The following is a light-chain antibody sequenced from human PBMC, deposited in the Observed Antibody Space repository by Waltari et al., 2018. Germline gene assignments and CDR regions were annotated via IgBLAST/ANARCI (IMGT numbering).Light chain of an antibody. Sequence: QSVLTQPPSASGTPGQRVTIPCSGSSSNIGSNSVYWYQQLPGTAPKLRLYRKKRRASGGPDRFAGSETGTSASLAIRGVQSEDEADYYCAAWYDSLSGPVFGGGTKLAVL. V-gene: IGLV1-47*01. CDR3: AAWYDSLSGPV. J-gene: IGLJ3*02. CDR1: SSNIGSNS. CDR2: RKK.